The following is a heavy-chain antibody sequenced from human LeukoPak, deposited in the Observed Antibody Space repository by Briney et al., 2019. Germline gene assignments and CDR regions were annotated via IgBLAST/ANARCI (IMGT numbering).Heavy chain of an antibody. Sequence: PRAPLQISGKGSGCIFTSCSIGWVRKLPGKGLGWMGIIHPGDSDTRYSPSFEGQVTISADKSISTAYLQWSSLKASDTAMYYCASTRSWHRYGYGYWGQGTLVTVSS. D-gene: IGHD5-18*01. CDR1: GCIFTSCS. CDR2: IHPGDSDT. V-gene: IGHV5-51*01. CDR3: ASTRSWHRYGYGY. J-gene: IGHJ4*02.